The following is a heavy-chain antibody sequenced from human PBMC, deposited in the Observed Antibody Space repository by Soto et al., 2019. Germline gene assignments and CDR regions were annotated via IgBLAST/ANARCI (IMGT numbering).Heavy chain of an antibody. CDR3: ARGIGGSYYWFDP. J-gene: IGHJ5*02. CDR1: GYSISSGYY. CDR2: IYHSGST. V-gene: IGHV4-38-2*01. Sequence: SETLSLTCAVSGYSISSGYYWGWIRQPPGKGLEWIGSIYHSGSTYYNPSLKSRVTISVDTSKNQFSLKLSSVTAADTAVYYCARGIGGSYYWFDPWGQGTLVTVSS. D-gene: IGHD1-26*01.